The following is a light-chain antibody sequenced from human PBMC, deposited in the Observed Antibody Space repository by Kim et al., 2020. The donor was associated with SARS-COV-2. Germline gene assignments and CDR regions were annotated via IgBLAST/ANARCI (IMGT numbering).Light chain of an antibody. CDR3: QQYTGSPIT. V-gene: IGKV3-20*01. CDR2: DAS. CDR1: HRGLNGY. J-gene: IGKJ5*01. Sequence: PGGRGTLPCRAGHRGLNGYLAWYQQKPGQAPRLLIYDASSRATGIPDRFSGSGSGTDFTLTISRLEPEDFAVYYCQQYTGSPITFGQGTRLEIK.